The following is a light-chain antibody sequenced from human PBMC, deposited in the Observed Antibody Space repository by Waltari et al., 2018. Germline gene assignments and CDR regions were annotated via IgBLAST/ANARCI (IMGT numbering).Light chain of an antibody. V-gene: IGLV3-19*01. CDR2: GKN. CDR3: SSRDSSGNHVL. J-gene: IGLJ3*02. CDR1: CLRTYF. Sequence: SSGLTQDPAVSVALGQTVRIPFQGDCLRTYFSTWYQQKPGQAPLLVIYGKNNRPSGIPDRFSGSSSEDTTSLTITGAQAEDEADYFCSSRDSSGNHVLFGGGTKLTVL.